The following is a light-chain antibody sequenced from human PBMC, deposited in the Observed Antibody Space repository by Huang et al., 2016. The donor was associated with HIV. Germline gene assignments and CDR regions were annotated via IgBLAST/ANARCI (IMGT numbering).Light chain of an antibody. Sequence: DIVMTQSPDSLAVSLGERATINCKSSQSALYSANNKNSLAWYQQKPGQPPKLLIYWASTREYGVPERFGGSGSGTDFTLTISSLQAEDVAVYYCQQYYSTPRTFGQGTKLEIK. J-gene: IGKJ2*01. CDR2: WAS. CDR3: QQYYSTPRT. V-gene: IGKV4-1*01. CDR1: QSALYSANNKNS.